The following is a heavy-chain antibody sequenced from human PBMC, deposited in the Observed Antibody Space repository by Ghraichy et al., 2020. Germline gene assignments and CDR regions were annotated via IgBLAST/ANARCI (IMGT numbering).Heavy chain of an antibody. CDR1: GFTFSDHY. V-gene: IGHV3-72*01. D-gene: IGHD2-8*02. J-gene: IGHJ1*01. CDR2: FRNKANGYTT. Sequence: GGSLRLSCAASGFTFSDHYMDWVRQAPGKGLEWIGRFRNKANGYTTEYAPSVKGRFTISRDDSKNSLYLQMNSLKTEDTAVYHCTRGYYTGGIWHPAQHWGKGTPVTGSS. CDR3: TRGYYTGGIWHPAQH.